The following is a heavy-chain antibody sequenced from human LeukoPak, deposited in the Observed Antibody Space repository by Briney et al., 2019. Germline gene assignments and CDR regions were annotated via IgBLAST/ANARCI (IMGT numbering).Heavy chain of an antibody. CDR1: GFIFSSYT. J-gene: IGHJ4*02. CDR3: ARTYCSGGSCYSYFDD. D-gene: IGHD2-15*01. Sequence: GGSLRLSCAASGFIFSSYTMNWVRQAPRKGPEWVSSISDDTTYEYYADSVKGRFTISRDNAKKSLYLQMSSLRAEDTAVYYCARTYCSGGSCYSYFDDWGQGTLVTVSS. CDR2: ISDDTTYE. V-gene: IGHV3-21*01.